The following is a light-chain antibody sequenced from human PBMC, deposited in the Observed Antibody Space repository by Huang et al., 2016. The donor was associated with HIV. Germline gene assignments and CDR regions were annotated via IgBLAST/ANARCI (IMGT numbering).Light chain of an antibody. CDR2: GAS. Sequence: EIVMTQSPATLSVSPGERATLPCRASQTVNDNLAWYQQKPGQPPRLLIDGASARATGIPVRCSGSGSETDFTLTISSLQSEDSAVYYCQHYNNWPPWTFGQGTEVEIQ. CDR1: QTVNDN. CDR3: QHYNNWPPWT. J-gene: IGKJ1*01. V-gene: IGKV3-15*01.